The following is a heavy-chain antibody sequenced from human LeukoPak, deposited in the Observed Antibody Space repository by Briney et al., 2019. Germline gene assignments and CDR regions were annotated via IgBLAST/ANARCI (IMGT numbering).Heavy chain of an antibody. V-gene: IGHV3-48*03. J-gene: IGHJ4*02. CDR3: ARDYVSDY. CDR1: GFTFSRYE. CDR2: IIRSGDTI. D-gene: IGHD3-10*01. Sequence: GGCLRLSCAASGFTFSRYEMNWVRQAPGKGLEWVSYIIRSGDTIYFADSVKGRFTISRDNAKNSLYLQMSSLRAEDTAVYYCARDYVSDYWGQGTLVTV.